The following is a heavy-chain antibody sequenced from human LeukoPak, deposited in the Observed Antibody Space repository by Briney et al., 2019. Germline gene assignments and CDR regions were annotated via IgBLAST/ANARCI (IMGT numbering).Heavy chain of an antibody. Sequence: PSETLSLTCAVYGGSFSGYYWSWIRQPPGKGLEWIGEINHSGSTNYNPSLKSRVTISVDTSKNQFSLKLSSVTAADTAVYYCASGLGAGLPGRHDYWAREPWSPSPQ. CDR1: GGSFSGYY. CDR3: ASGLGAGLPGRHDY. CDR2: INHSGST. D-gene: IGHD3-16*01. V-gene: IGHV4-34*01. J-gene: IGHJ4*02.